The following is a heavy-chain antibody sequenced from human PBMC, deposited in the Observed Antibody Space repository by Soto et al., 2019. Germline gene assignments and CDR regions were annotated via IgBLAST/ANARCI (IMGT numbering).Heavy chain of an antibody. V-gene: IGHV3-23*01. D-gene: IGHD3-22*01. CDR1: GFTFSSYA. Sequence: GGSLRLSCAASGFTFSSYAMSWVRQAPGKGLEWVSAISGSGGSTYYADSVKGRFTISRDNSKNTLYLQMNSLRAEDTAVYYCAKVGYYYDSSGYYSGYWGQGTLVTVSS. J-gene: IGHJ4*02. CDR3: AKVGYYYDSSGYYSGY. CDR2: ISGSGGST.